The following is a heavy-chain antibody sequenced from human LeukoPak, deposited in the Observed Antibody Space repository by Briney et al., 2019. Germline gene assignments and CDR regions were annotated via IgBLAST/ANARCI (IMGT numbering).Heavy chain of an antibody. CDR1: GGSISSYY. Sequence: PSETLSLTCTVSGGSISSYYWSWVRQPAGKGLEWIGRIYTSGSTNYNPSLKSRVTMSVDTSKNQFSLKLSSVTAADTAVYYCAGGPLDGTDGRRRLGGATNDYWGQGTLVTVSS. V-gene: IGHV4-4*07. CDR3: AGGPLDGTDGRRRLGGATNDY. D-gene: IGHD1-26*01. J-gene: IGHJ4*02. CDR2: IYTSGST.